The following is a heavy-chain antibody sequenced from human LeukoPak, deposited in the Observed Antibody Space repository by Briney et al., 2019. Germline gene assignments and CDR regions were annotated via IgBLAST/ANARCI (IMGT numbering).Heavy chain of an antibody. CDR3: TRDGIVGARSFDS. CDR1: AFTSSSHS. Sequence: GGSLRLSCAGSAFTSSSHSMHWVRQAPGKGLVWVAAISYDGRTTYYADSVKGRFTISKDTSKNTLYLEMDSLRPEDTAIYYCTRDGIVGARSFDSWGQGILVTVSS. V-gene: IGHV3-30*04. D-gene: IGHD1-26*01. CDR2: ISYDGRTT. J-gene: IGHJ4*02.